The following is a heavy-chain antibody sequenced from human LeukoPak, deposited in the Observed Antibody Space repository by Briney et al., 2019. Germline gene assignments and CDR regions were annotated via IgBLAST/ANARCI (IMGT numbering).Heavy chain of an antibody. CDR2: IYYSGST. CDR1: RGSISGYY. D-gene: IGHD3-10*01. Sequence: PSETLSLTCTVSRGSISGYYWSWIRQPPGKGLEWIGSIYYSGSTYYNPSLKSRVTISVDTSKNQFSLKLSSVTAADTAVYYCARESKLFFGETRWGQGTLVTVSS. V-gene: IGHV4-59*05. J-gene: IGHJ4*02. CDR3: ARESKLFFGETR.